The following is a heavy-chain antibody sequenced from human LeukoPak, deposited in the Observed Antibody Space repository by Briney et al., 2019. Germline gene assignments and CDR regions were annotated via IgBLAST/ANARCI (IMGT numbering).Heavy chain of an antibody. V-gene: IGHV4-59*01. CDR1: AGSISSYY. CDR3: ARAPIVGAHHDAFDI. J-gene: IGHJ3*02. Sequence: SETLSLTCTGSAGSISSYYWSWIRQPPGKGLEWIGYIYYSGSTNYNPSLKSRVTISVDTSKNQFSLKLSSVTAADTAVYYCARAPIVGAHHDAFDIWGQGTMVTVSS. D-gene: IGHD1-26*01. CDR2: IYYSGST.